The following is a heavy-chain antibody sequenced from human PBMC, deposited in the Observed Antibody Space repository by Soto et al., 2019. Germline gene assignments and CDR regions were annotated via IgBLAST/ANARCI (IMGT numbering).Heavy chain of an antibody. CDR3: ARDQRYCSSTSRVHAMDV. J-gene: IGHJ6*02. D-gene: IGHD2-2*01. CDR2: IYYSGST. Sequence: SETLSLTCTVPGGSISRCDYYWSWIRHPPGKGLDWIGYIYYSGSTYYNPSLKSRVTISVDTSKNQFSLKLSSVTAADTAVYYCARDQRYCSSTSRVHAMDVWGQGTTVTVSS. V-gene: IGHV4-30-4*01. CDR1: GGSISRCDYY.